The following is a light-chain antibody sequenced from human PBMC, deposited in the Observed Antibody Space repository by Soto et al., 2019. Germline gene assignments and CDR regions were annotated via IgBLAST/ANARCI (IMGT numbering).Light chain of an antibody. J-gene: IGKJ1*01. CDR2: GAS. Sequence: EIVLTQSPGTLSLSPGERATLSCRASQGVSSSYLAWYQQKPGQAPRLVIHGASSRATGIPDRFSGSGSGTDFPLTLSRLEPEDFAVYYCQQYLTPWTFGPGTKIEIK. CDR3: QQYLTPWT. CDR1: QGVSSSY. V-gene: IGKV3-20*01.